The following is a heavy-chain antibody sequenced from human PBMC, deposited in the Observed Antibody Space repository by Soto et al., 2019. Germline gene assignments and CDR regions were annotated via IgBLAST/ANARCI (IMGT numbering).Heavy chain of an antibody. CDR1: GYTFSSYA. CDR2: ISAYNGNT. Sequence: QVQLVQSGAEVKKPGASVKVSCKASGYTFSSYAISWVRQAPGQGLEWMGWISAYNGNTKYAQKLQGRVTMTTDTSTSTAHMELRSLRSADTAVYYCARDSPPVDHWGQGTLVTVSS. CDR3: ARDSPPVDH. V-gene: IGHV1-18*01. J-gene: IGHJ4*02.